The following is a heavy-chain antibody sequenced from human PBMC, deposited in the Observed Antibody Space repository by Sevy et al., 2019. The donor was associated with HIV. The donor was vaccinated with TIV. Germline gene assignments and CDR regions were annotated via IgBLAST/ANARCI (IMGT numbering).Heavy chain of an antibody. J-gene: IGHJ4*02. V-gene: IGHV3-30-3*01. CDR2: ISYDGSNK. CDR1: GFTFSSYA. Sequence: GGSLRLSCAASGFTFSSYAMHWVRQAPGKGLEWVAVISYDGSNKYYADSVKGRFTISRDNSKNTLYLQMNSLRAEDAALYYCARGPYNSGLRFDYWGRGTLVTVSS. CDR3: ARGPYNSGLRFDY. D-gene: IGHD6-19*01.